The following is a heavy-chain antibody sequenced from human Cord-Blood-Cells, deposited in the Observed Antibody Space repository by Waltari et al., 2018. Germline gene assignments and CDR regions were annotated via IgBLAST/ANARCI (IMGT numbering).Heavy chain of an antibody. Sequence: QLQLQESGSGLVKPSQTLSLTSAVSGCSISTGGYSWRCLRPPPGKGLEWIGYIYHSGSTYYNPSLKSRVTISVDRSKNQFSLKLSSVTAADTAVYYCARDNRGYSYGDAFDIWGQGTMVTVSS. CDR3: ARDNRGYSYGDAFDI. D-gene: IGHD5-18*01. V-gene: IGHV4-30-2*01. CDR2: IYHSGST. J-gene: IGHJ3*02. CDR1: GCSISTGGYS.